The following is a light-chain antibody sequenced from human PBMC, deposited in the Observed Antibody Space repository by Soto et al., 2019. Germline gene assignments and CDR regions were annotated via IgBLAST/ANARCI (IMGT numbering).Light chain of an antibody. J-gene: IGLJ1*01. CDR1: STDVGGYKY. CDR2: EDT. V-gene: IGLV2-14*01. CDR3: FSYTSSSTRV. Sequence: QSVLTQTASVSVSPGQSITISCAGTSTDVGGYKYVSWYQLHPGKAPKLIIYEDTNRPSGVSDRFSGSKSGNTASLTISGLQAEDEADYYCFSYTSSSTRVFGTGTKVTVL.